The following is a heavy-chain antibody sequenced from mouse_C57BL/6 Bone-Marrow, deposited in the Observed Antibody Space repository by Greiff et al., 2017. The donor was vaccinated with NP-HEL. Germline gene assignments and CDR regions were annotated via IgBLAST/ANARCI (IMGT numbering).Heavy chain of an antibody. CDR3: ARDRGVLRF. CDR1: GFTFSSYA. Sequence: EVKLVESGGGLVKPGGSLKLSCAASGFTFSSYAMSWVRQTPEKRLEWVATISDGGSYTYYPDNVKGRFTISRDNAKNNLYLQMSHLKSEDTAMYYCARDRGVLRFWGTGTTVTVYS. D-gene: IGHD1-1*01. J-gene: IGHJ1*03. V-gene: IGHV5-4*01. CDR2: ISDGGSYT.